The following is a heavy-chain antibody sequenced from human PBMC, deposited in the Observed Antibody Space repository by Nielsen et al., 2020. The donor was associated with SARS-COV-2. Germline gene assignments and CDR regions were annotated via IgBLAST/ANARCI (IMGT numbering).Heavy chain of an antibody. CDR3: ARDALVMPTTMRF. D-gene: IGHD3-22*01. Sequence: SVKVSCKASGGTFSSYAISWVRQAPGQGLEWMGGIIPMFGTANYAQKFQGWVTMTRDTSISTAYMELSRLRSDDTAVYYCARDALVMPTTMRFWGQGTLVTVSS. CDR2: IIPMFGTA. V-gene: IGHV1-69*05. CDR1: GGTFSSYA. J-gene: IGHJ4*02.